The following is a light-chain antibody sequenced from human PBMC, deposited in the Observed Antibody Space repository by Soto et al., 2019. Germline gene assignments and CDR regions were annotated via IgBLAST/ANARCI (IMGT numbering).Light chain of an antibody. J-gene: IGKJ5*01. CDR2: GAS. V-gene: IGKV3-20*01. CDR3: QQTYSALIT. Sequence: EIVLTQSPGTLSLSPGERATLSCRASQSVSSGYLAWYQHKPGQAPRLLIFGASIRSAGIPDRFTGSGSGADFTLTISRLEPEDFAVYYCQQTYSALITFGQGTRLEIK. CDR1: QSVSSGY.